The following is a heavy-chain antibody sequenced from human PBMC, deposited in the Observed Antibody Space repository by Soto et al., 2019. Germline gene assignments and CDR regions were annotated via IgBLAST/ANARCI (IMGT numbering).Heavy chain of an antibody. J-gene: IGHJ4*02. V-gene: IGHV3-23*01. D-gene: IGHD4-17*01. Sequence: EVQLLESGGGLVQPGGSLRLSCAASGFTLSSYAMSWVRQAPGKGLEWVSAISGSGGSTYYADSVKGRFTISRDNSKNTLYLQMNSLRAEDTAVYYGARPRSYGDYGYWGQGTLVTVSS. CDR3: ARPRSYGDYGY. CDR1: GFTLSSYA. CDR2: ISGSGGST.